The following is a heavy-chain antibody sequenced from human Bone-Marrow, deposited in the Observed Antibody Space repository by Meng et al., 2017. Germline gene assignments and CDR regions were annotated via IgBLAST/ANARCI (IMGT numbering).Heavy chain of an antibody. Sequence: GSLKISCAASGFPFSIAWMSWVRQAPGKGLEWVGLIKSKIDGGTIDYAAPVEGRLTISRDDSKNTLYLQISSLKTEDTGVYYCTTANTVGHFLKLGYWGQGTLVTVSS. D-gene: IGHD2-8*02. J-gene: IGHJ4*02. CDR1: GFPFSIAW. CDR3: TTANTVGHFLKLGY. V-gene: IGHV3-15*01. CDR2: IKSKIDGGTI.